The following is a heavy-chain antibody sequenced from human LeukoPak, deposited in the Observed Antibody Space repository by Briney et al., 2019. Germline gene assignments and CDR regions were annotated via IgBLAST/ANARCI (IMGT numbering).Heavy chain of an antibody. CDR1: GGSISSYY. J-gene: IGHJ4*02. Sequence: SETLSLTCTVSGGSISSYYWSWIRQPPGKGLEWIGYIYHSGSTNYNPSLQSRVTISVDTSKNQFSLKLSSVTAADTAVYYCARGDYYDSRGVGYWGQGTLVTVSS. D-gene: IGHD3-22*01. CDR3: ARGDYYDSRGVGY. V-gene: IGHV4-59*01. CDR2: IYHSGST.